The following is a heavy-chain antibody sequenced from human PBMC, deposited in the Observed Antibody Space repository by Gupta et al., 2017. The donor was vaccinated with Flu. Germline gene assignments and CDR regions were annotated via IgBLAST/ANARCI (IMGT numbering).Heavy chain of an antibody. CDR3: AKAAVAGTHYWYFDL. D-gene: IGHD6-19*01. CDR2: ISYDGSNK. Sequence: QVQLVESGGGVVQPGRSLRLSCAASGFTFSSYGMHWVRQAPGKGLEWVAVISYDGSNKYYADSVKGRFTISRDNSKNTLYLQMNSLRAEDTAVYYCAKAAVAGTHYWYFDLWGRGTLVTVSS. J-gene: IGHJ2*01. CDR1: GFTFSSYG. V-gene: IGHV3-30*18.